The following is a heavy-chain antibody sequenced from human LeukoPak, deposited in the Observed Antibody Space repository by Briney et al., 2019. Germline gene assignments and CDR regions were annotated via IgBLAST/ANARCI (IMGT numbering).Heavy chain of an antibody. CDR2: IYSGGST. D-gene: IGHD1-26*01. J-gene: IGHJ4*02. V-gene: IGHV3-66*01. CDR1: GFTVSSNY. CDR3: ARESASGSYYDY. Sequence: GGSLRLSRAASGFTVSSNYMSWVRQAPGKGLEWVSVIYSGGSTYYADSVKGRFTISRDNSKNTLYLQMNSLRAEDTAVYYCARESASGSYYDYWGQGTLVTVSS.